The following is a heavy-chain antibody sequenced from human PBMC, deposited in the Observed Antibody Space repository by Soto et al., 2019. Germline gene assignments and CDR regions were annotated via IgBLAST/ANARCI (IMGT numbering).Heavy chain of an antibody. Sequence: GASVQVSCKASGGTFRTYAIDWVRQAPGQGLEWMGGIIPLFGTAKYAQNFQGRITITADESTNTAYMELRSLRSQDTAVYYCARGVHYDSSGYYYFYWGQGTLVTVSS. CDR3: ARGVHYDSSGYYYFY. J-gene: IGHJ4*02. CDR1: GGTFRTYA. V-gene: IGHV1-69*13. CDR2: IIPLFGTA. D-gene: IGHD3-22*01.